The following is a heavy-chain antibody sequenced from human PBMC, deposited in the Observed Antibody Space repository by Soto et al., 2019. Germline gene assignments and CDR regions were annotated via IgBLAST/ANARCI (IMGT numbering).Heavy chain of an antibody. CDR2: ISYDGSNK. CDR3: AKDYYDSSGPDAFDI. V-gene: IGHV3-30*18. Sequence: GGSLRLSCAASGFTFSSYGMHWVRQAPDKGLEWVAVISYDGSNKYYADSVKGRFTISRDNSKNTLYLQMNSLRAEDTAVYYCAKDYYDSSGPDAFDIWGQGTMVTVSS. D-gene: IGHD3-22*01. J-gene: IGHJ3*02. CDR1: GFTFSSYG.